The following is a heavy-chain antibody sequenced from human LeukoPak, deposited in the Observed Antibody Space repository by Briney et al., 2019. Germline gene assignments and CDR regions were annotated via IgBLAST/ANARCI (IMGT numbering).Heavy chain of an antibody. CDR2: INPSGGST. J-gene: IGHJ6*03. CDR3: ARDLYCSGGSCYSSRAAPYYYYMDV. D-gene: IGHD2-15*01. CDR1: GYTFTSYY. V-gene: IGHV1-46*01. Sequence: ASVKVSCXASGYTFTSYYMHWVRQARGQGLEWMGIINPSGGSTSCAQKFQDRVTMTRDTSTSTVYMELSSLRSEDTAVYYCARDLYCSGGSCYSSRAAPYYYYMDVWGKGTTVTVSS.